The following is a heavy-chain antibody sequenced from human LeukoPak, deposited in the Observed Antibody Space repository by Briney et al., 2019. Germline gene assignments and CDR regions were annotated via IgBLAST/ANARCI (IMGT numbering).Heavy chain of an antibody. CDR2: IYSGGST. CDR3: ARFGAAGVRGNWFDL. D-gene: IGHD6-13*01. V-gene: IGHV3-53*01. Sequence: GGSLTLSCAASGFTVSSNYMSWVRHAPGKGLEGVSVIYSGGSTYIADSVKGRFTISRDNSKNTLYLQMNSLRAEDTAVYYCARFGAAGVRGNWFDLWGQGTLVTVSS. CDR1: GFTVSSNY. J-gene: IGHJ5*02.